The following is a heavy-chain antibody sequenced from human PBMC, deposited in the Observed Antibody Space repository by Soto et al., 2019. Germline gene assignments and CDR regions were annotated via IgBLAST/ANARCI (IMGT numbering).Heavy chain of an antibody. CDR3: APTSKIAVAGRGALDAFDI. Sequence: EVQLLESGGGLVQPGGSLRLSCAASGCTFSSYAMSWVRQAPGKGLEWVSAISGSGGSTYYADSVKGRFTISRDNSKNTLYLQMNSLRAEDTAVYYCAPTSKIAVAGRGALDAFDIWGQGTMVTVSS. CDR1: GCTFSSYA. J-gene: IGHJ3*02. CDR2: ISGSGGST. V-gene: IGHV3-23*01. D-gene: IGHD6-19*01.